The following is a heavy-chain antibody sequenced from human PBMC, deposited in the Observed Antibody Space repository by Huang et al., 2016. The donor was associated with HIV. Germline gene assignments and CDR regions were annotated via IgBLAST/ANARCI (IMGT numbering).Heavy chain of an antibody. CDR1: GGSFSDQI. V-gene: IGHV1-69*01. Sequence: QVQLEQSGPAVRKPGSSVKVSCQASGGSFSDQIISWVRQAPGQRFAWMVGIIPLFREPAYGQEFKGRVTMAADESTATIYMELNSLTSEDTAVYYCAMSLRYQYDSRSYWGRYFDYWGQGTLVTVSS. CDR3: AMSLRYQYDSRSYWGRYFDY. D-gene: IGHD3-16*01. J-gene: IGHJ4*02. CDR2: IIPLFREP.